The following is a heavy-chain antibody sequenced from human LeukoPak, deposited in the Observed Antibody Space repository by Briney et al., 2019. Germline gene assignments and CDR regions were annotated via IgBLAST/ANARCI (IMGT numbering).Heavy chain of an antibody. CDR2: ISSSSSYI. D-gene: IGHD6-13*01. Sequence: PGGSLRLSCAASGFTFSSYSMNWVRQAPGKGLEWVSSISSSSSYIYYADSVKGRFTISRDNAKTSLYLQMNRLRAEDTAVYYCARADRYSGSWYTGWGQGTLVTVSS. V-gene: IGHV3-21*01. J-gene: IGHJ4*02. CDR3: ARADRYSGSWYTG. CDR1: GFTFSSYS.